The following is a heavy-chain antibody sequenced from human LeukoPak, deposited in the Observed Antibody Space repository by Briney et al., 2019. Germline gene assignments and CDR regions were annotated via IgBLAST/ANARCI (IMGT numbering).Heavy chain of an antibody. CDR2: IYYSGST. D-gene: IGHD3-3*01. J-gene: IGHJ3*02. V-gene: IGHV4-30-4*01. CDR3: ARADYDFWSGYPAVNAFDI. Sequence: SQTLSLTCTVSGGSISSGDYYWSWIRQPPGKGLEWIGYIYYSGSTYYNPSLKSRVTISVDTSKNQFSLKLSSVTAADTAVYYCARADYDFWSGYPAVNAFDIWGQGTMVTVSS. CDR1: GGSISSGDYY.